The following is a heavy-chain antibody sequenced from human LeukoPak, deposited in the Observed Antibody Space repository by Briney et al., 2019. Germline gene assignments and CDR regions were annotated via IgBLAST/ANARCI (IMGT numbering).Heavy chain of an antibody. CDR2: IIPIFGTA. CDR3: ARTALRGNYDSSGYYYGNIDY. CDR1: GGTFSSYA. J-gene: IGHJ4*02. V-gene: IGHV1-69*05. D-gene: IGHD3-22*01. Sequence: ASVKVSCKASGGTFSSYAISWVRQAPGQGLEWMGGIIPIFGTANYAQKFQDRVTITTDESTSTAYMELSSLRSEDTAVYYCARTALRGNYDSSGYYYGNIDYWGQGTLVTVSS.